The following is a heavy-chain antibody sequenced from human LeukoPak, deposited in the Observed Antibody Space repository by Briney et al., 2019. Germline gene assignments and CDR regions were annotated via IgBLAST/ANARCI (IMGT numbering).Heavy chain of an antibody. J-gene: IGHJ6*02. D-gene: IGHD7-27*01. CDR1: GFTFISYA. CDR3: ARDSKSGYGMDV. Sequence: GRSLRLSCAASGFTFISYATQWVRQAPGKGLEWVVVISYDGSNKYYADSVKGRFTISRDNSKNTLYLQMNSLRAEDTAVYYCARDSKSGYGMDVWGQGTTVTVSS. CDR2: ISYDGSNK. V-gene: IGHV3-30*04.